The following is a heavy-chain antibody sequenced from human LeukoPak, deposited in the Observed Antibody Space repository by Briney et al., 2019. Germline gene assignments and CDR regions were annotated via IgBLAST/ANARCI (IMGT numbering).Heavy chain of an antibody. V-gene: IGHV4-39*01. Sequence: KPSETLSLTCTVSSVSISSRNYYWGWIRQPPGKGLVWIGSFYYGGSTQYSPSLKSRVTISVDTSKNQFSLKLSSVTAADTAVYYCAIHKFGSDWSPFDFWGQGTLVTVSS. CDR2: FYYGGST. CDR3: AIHKFGSDWSPFDF. CDR1: SVSISSRNYY. J-gene: IGHJ4*02. D-gene: IGHD6-19*01.